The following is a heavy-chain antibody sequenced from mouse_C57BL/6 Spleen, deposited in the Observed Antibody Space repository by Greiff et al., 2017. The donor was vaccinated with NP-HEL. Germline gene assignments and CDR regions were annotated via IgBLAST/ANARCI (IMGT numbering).Heavy chain of an antibody. D-gene: IGHD2-1*01. CDR2: IHPNSGST. Sequence: VQLQQPGAELVKPGASVKLSCKASGYTFTSYWMHWVKQRPGQGLEWIGMIHPNSGSTNYNEKFKSKATLTVDKSSSTAYMQLSSLTSEDSAVYYCARGDGNYGEYAMDYWGQGTSVTVSS. V-gene: IGHV1-64*01. CDR3: ARGDGNYGEYAMDY. CDR1: GYTFTSYW. J-gene: IGHJ4*01.